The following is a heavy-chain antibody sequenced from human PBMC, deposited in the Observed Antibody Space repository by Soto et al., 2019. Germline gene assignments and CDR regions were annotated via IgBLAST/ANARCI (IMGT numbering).Heavy chain of an antibody. CDR2: ISAYNGNT. CDR3: ARVYDGSGSYSFDAFDI. V-gene: IGHV1-18*04. CDR1: GYTFTSYG. D-gene: IGHD3-10*01. Sequence: QVQLVQSGAEVKKPGASVKVSCKASGYTFTSYGISWVRQAPGQGLEWMGWISAYNGNTNYAQKLQGRVTMTTDTSTSTGYKELRSLRSDDTAVYYWARVYDGSGSYSFDAFDIWGQGTMVTVSS. J-gene: IGHJ3*02.